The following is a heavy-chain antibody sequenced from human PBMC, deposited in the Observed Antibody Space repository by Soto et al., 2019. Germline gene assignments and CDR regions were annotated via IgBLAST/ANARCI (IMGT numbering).Heavy chain of an antibody. CDR2: IYHSGST. CDR3: YYYGMDV. J-gene: IGHJ6*02. Sequence: SETLSLTCAVSGGSISSGGYSWSWIRQPPGKGLEWTGYIYHSGSTYYNPSLKSRVTISVDRSKNQFSLKLSSVTAADYGENVYYYYGMDVWGQGTTVTVSS. D-gene: IGHD4-17*01. CDR1: GGSISSGGYS. V-gene: IGHV4-30-2*01.